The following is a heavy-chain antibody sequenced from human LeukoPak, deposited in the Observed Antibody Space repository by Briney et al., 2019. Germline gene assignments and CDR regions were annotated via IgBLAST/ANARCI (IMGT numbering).Heavy chain of an antibody. CDR3: ARVRGPGRAFDI. Sequence: PGGSLRLSCAASGFTFSSYDMHWVRQATGKGLEWVSAIGTAGDTYYPGSVKGRFTISRENAKNSLYLQMNSLRAGDTAVYYCARVRGPGRAFDIWGQGTMVTVSS. CDR1: GFTFSSYD. V-gene: IGHV3-13*01. J-gene: IGHJ3*02. CDR2: IGTAGDT.